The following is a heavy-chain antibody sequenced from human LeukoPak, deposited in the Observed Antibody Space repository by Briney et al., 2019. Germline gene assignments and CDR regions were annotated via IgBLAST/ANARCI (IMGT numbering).Heavy chain of an antibody. CDR2: IKLDGSEK. CDR3: ARAHITYDSSGYYYVDWFDP. V-gene: IGHV3-7*01. Sequence: GGSLRLTCAASGFTFTSYWMSWVRQAPGKGLEWVANIKLDGSEKYYVDSVKGRFTISRDNAKNSLYLQMNSLRAEDTAVYYCARAHITYDSSGYYYVDWFDPWGQGTLVTVSS. D-gene: IGHD3-22*01. CDR1: GFTFTSYW. J-gene: IGHJ5*02.